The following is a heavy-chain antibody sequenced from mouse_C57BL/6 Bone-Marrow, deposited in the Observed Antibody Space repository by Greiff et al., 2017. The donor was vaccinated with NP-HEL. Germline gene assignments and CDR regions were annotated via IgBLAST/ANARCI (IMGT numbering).Heavy chain of an antibody. V-gene: IGHV1-82*01. J-gene: IGHJ3*01. D-gene: IGHD4-1*02. Sequence: QVQLQQSGPELVKPGASVKISCKASGYAFSSSWMNWVKQRPGKGLEWIGRIYPGDGDTNYNGKFKGKATLTADKSSSTAYMQLSSLTSEDSAVYFCARPNWDWVAYWGQGTLVTVSA. CDR3: ARPNWDWVAY. CDR1: GYAFSSSW. CDR2: IYPGDGDT.